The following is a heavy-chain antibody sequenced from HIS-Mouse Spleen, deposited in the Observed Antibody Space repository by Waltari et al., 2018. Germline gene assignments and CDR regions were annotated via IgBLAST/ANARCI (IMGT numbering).Heavy chain of an antibody. J-gene: IGHJ6*02. Sequence: QVQLQESGPGLVKPSETLSLTCPVSGGSISSYYWSWIRQPPGKGREWIGYIYYSGSTNYNPSLKSRVTISVDTSKNQFSLKLSSVTAADTAVYYCAGHDSNFYYYYGMDVWGQGTTVTVSS. D-gene: IGHD4-4*01. CDR2: IYYSGST. CDR1: GGSISSYY. CDR3: AGHDSNFYYYYGMDV. V-gene: IGHV4-59*08.